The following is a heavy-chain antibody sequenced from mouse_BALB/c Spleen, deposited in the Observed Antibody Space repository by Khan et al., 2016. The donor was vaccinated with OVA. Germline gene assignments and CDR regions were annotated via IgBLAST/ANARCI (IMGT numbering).Heavy chain of an antibody. J-gene: IGHJ4*01. CDR1: GFSLTSYG. CDR2: IWRGGST. V-gene: IGHV2-5*01. CDR3: AKKITTVDYYAMDY. D-gene: IGHD1-1*01. Sequence: VELVESGPGLVQPSQSLSITCTVSGFSLTSYGVHWVRQSPGKGLEWLGVIWRGGSTDYNGAFMSSLSITKDNSKSQVFFKMNSLQADDTAIYYCAKKITTVDYYAMDYWGQGTSVTVSS.